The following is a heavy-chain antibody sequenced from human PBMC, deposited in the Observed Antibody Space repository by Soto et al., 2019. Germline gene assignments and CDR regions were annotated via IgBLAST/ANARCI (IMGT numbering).Heavy chain of an antibody. Sequence: GASVKVSCKASGYTFTGYYMHWVRQAPGQGLEWMGCIKPNSGGTNYAQKFQGWVTMTRDTSISTAYMELNSLRSDDTAVYYCSRGASAAYSSSSWFDPWGQGTLVTVSS. CDR3: SRGASAAYSSSSWFDP. J-gene: IGHJ5*02. CDR1: GYTFTGYY. V-gene: IGHV1-2*04. D-gene: IGHD6-6*01. CDR2: IKPNSGGT.